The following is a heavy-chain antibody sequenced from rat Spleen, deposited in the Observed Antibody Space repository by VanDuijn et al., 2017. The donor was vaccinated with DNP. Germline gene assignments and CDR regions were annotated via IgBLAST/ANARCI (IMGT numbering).Heavy chain of an antibody. CDR3: ARSAGVHYGLSLDY. CDR2: ISYSGFT. V-gene: IGHV3-1*01. CDR1: DYSITSNY. Sequence: EVQLVESGPGLVKPSQSLSLTCSVTDYSITSNYWGWIRKFPGNKMEWMAYISYSGFTGYNPSLKSRISITRDTSKNQFFLEVNSVTTEDTATYYCARSAGVHYGLSLDYWGQGVMVTVSS. D-gene: IGHD1-6*01. J-gene: IGHJ2*01.